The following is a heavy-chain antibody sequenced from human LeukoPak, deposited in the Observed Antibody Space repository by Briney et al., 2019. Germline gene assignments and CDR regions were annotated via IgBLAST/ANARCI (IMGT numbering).Heavy chain of an antibody. D-gene: IGHD1-26*01. V-gene: IGHV3-23*01. J-gene: IGHJ4*02. CDR2: ISGTGERT. CDR1: GFMFSTYA. CDR3: VSQSYSGSDNYYFHY. Sequence: GGSLRLSCVTSGFMFSTYAMSWVRQAPGKGLEWVSIISGTGERTYYADSVKGRFTVSRDNSKNTLYPQMKSLRAEDTAVYYCVSQSYSGSDNYYFHYWGQGTLVAVSS.